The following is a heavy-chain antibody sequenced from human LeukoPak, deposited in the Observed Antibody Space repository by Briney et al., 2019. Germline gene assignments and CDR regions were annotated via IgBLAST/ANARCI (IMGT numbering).Heavy chain of an antibody. CDR2: VCHGVT. CDR3: ARGGARSREGYNSELDN. D-gene: IGHD5-24*01. Sequence: SETLSLTCAVALVFICSGYDWGWIGQPPGKGLEWIGTVCHGVTYYDPSLNTRVAISADTSKNLYSLNLSPVTAADAAVYYCARGGARSREGYNSELDNWGQGTLVTVSS. CDR1: LVFICSGYD. J-gene: IGHJ4*02. V-gene: IGHV4-38-2*01.